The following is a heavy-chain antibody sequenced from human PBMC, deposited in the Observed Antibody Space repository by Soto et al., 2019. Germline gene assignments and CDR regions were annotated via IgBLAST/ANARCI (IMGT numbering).Heavy chain of an antibody. D-gene: IGHD6-19*01. Sequence: EVHLVESGGDLVQPGGSLRLSFAASGFTFIAYWLQWVRQAPGKGLEWVAIIKQDGSEKYYVDSVTGRFTISRDNAKNSLYLQMSSLRAEDTAMYYCVGSRGWLFDYWGQGTLVTVSS. J-gene: IGHJ4*02. CDR3: VGSRGWLFDY. V-gene: IGHV3-7*05. CDR2: IKQDGSEK. CDR1: GFTFIAYW.